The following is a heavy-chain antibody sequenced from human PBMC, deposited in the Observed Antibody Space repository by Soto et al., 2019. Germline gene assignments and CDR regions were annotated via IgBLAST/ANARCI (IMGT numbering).Heavy chain of an antibody. CDR3: AKDIVRGSSAGDYFDY. D-gene: IGHD3-10*01. CDR2: ISGSGGST. Sequence: PGGSLRLSCAASGFTFSSYAMSWVRQAPGKGLEWVSAISGSGGSTYYADSVKGRFTISRDNSKNTLYLQMNSLRAEDTAVYYCAKDIVRGSSAGDYFDYWGQGTLVTVSS. J-gene: IGHJ4*02. CDR1: GFTFSSYA. V-gene: IGHV3-23*01.